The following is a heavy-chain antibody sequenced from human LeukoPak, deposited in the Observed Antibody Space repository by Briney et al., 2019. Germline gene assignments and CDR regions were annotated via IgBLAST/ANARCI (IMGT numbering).Heavy chain of an antibody. CDR1: GGSLNSGSYY. Sequence: SETLSLTCTVSGGSLNSGSYYWRWVRQPPGEGLEWIGYIYYTGSTYYNPALKSRVTISLDTSKTQFSQILSSVTAADTAVYYCAREDGYSQADSWGQGILVTVSS. D-gene: IGHD5-24*01. CDR2: IYYTGST. V-gene: IGHV4-61*01. J-gene: IGHJ4*02. CDR3: AREDGYSQADS.